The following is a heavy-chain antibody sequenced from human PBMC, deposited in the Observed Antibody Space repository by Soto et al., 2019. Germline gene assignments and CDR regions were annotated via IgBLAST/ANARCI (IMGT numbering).Heavy chain of an antibody. V-gene: IGHV1-46*01. CDR3: ARPRTHHAILPGYPIDPFDI. J-gene: IGHJ3*02. CDR1: GYSFTSYY. CDR2: INPSGGST. Sequence: ASVKVSFKASGYSFTSYYMHWVRQAPGQGLEWMGIINPSGGSTSYAQKFQGRVTMTRDTSTSTVYMELSSLRSEDTAVYYCARPRTHHAILPGYPIDPFDIWGQGTMLTV. D-gene: IGHD3-9*01.